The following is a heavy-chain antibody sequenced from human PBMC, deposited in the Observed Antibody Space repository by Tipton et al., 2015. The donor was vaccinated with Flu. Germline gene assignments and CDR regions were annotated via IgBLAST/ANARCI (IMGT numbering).Heavy chain of an antibody. J-gene: IGHJ4*02. D-gene: IGHD6-13*01. Sequence: SGFTFSSYSMNWVRQAPGKGLEWVSSISSSSSYIYYADSVKGRFTISRDNAKNSLYLQMNSLRAEDTAVYYCARDKAAAGTFDYWGQGTLVTVSS. CDR3: ARDKAAAGTFDY. V-gene: IGHV3-21*01. CDR2: ISSSSSYI. CDR1: GFTFSSYS.